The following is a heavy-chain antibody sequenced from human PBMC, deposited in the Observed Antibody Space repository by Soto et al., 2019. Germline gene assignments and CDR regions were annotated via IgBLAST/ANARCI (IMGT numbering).Heavy chain of an antibody. CDR2: ISYDGSNK. CDR1: GCTFSNYG. J-gene: IGHJ4*02. Sequence: PGGSLRLSCAASGCTFSNYGMHWVRQAPGKGLEWVAVISYDGSNKYYADSVKGRFTISRDNSKNTLYLQMNSLRAEDTAVYYCAKDRRSGSYPSYFDYWGQGTLVTVSS. V-gene: IGHV3-30*18. CDR3: AKDRRSGSYPSYFDY. D-gene: IGHD1-26*01.